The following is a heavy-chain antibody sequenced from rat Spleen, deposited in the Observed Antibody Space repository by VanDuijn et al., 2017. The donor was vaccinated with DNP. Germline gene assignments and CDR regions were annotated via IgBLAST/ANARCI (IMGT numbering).Heavy chain of an antibody. CDR3: TRDGPPYYGVPFDY. CDR2: INTGGTT. Sequence: EVQLVESGGGLVQPGRSLKLSCAASGFTFSDFGMAWVRQTPTKGLEWVASINTGGTTYYPDSLKGRFIISRDNANSILNLQMTSLRSEDTATYYCTRDGPPYYGVPFDYWGQGVMVTVSS. J-gene: IGHJ2*01. D-gene: IGHD1-7*01. CDR1: GFTFSDFG. V-gene: IGHV5-20*01.